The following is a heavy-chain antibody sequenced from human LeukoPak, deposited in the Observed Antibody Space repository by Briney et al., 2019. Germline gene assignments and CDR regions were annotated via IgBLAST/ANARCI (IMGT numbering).Heavy chain of an antibody. J-gene: IGHJ6*03. CDR3: ARDLRYYYYMDV. CDR2: LSGSGGSK. V-gene: IGHV3-23*01. Sequence: GGSLRLSCAASGFTFSNYGMTWVRQAPGRGLEWVSALSGSGGSKYYADSVKGRFTISRDNSKNTLYLQMNSLRAEDTAVYDCARDLRYYYYMDVWGKGTTVTVSS. CDR1: GFTFSNYG.